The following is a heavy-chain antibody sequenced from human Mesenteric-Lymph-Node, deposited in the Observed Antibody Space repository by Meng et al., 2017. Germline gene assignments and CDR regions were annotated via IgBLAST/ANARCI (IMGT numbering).Heavy chain of an antibody. CDR1: GLTFSSYW. CDR2: IKQDGSEK. Sequence: GESLKISCAASGLTFSSYWMSWVRQAPGKGLEWVANIKQDGSEKYYVDSVKGRFTISRDNAKNSLYLQMNSLRAEDTAVYYCARDGAVNWFDPWGQGTLVTVSS. CDR3: ARDGAVNWFDP. D-gene: IGHD3-10*01. J-gene: IGHJ5*02. V-gene: IGHV3-7*01.